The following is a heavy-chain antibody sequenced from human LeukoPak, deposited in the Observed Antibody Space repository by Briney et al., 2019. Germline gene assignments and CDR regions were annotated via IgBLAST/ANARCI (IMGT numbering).Heavy chain of an antibody. J-gene: IGHJ4*02. CDR3: AKDHYWSIDY. CDR1: GFTFSNHW. D-gene: IGHD3-3*01. V-gene: IGHV3-74*01. Sequence: PGGSLRLSCAASGFTFSNHWMHWVRQTPEKGLVWVSNISPDGSRTDYADSVKGRFTISRDIAKNTLYLQMNSLRAEDTGVYYCAKDHYWSIDYWGRGTLVTVSS. CDR2: ISPDGSRT.